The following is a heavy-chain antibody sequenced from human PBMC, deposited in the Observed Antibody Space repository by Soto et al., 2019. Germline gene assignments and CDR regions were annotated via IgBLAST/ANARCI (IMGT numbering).Heavy chain of an antibody. CDR1: GGSVTTYW. V-gene: IGHV5-51*01. CDR3: ARRRYDLLTGYYAAPDY. Sequence: KSSCEGSGGSVTTYWSGSVRQIPGKGLEWMGIIHPGDSDTRYSPSFQGQVTISADKSISTAYLQWSSLRASDTAMYYCARRRYDLLTGYYAAPDYWGQGTLVTGSS. D-gene: IGHD3-9*01. CDR2: IHPGDSDT. J-gene: IGHJ4*02.